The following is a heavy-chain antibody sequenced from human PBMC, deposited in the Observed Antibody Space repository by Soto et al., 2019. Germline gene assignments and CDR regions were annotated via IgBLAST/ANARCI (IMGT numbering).Heavy chain of an antibody. J-gene: IGHJ6*02. CDR3: ARDRRITIFGDYYYYYDMDV. CDR2: INSRSTI. D-gene: IGHD3-3*01. Sequence: GGSLRLSCAASGFTFCDYYMNWVRHAPGKGLEWVSSINSRSTIYYADSVKGRFTISRDNAKNSLYLQMNSLRAEDTAVYYCARDRRITIFGDYYYYYDMDVWGQGTTVTVSS. V-gene: IGHV3-11*04. CDR1: GFTFCDYY.